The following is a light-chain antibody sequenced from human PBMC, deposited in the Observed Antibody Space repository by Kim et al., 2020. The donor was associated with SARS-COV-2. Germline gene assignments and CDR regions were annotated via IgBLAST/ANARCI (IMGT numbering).Light chain of an antibody. CDR2: DVT. Sequence: QSVVTQPASVSGSPGQSITITCTGTSSDYVSWYQQHPGKAPKLIIYDVTKRPSGVSSRFSGSKSGSSASLTISGLQGEDEAGYHCSSYTTSSPYVIFGGGTQLTVL. CDR3: SSYTTSSPYVI. J-gene: IGLJ2*01. CDR1: SSDY. V-gene: IGLV2-14*03.